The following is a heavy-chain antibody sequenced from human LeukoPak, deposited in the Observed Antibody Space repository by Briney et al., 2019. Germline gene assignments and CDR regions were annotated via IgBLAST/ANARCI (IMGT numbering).Heavy chain of an antibody. J-gene: IGHJ4*02. V-gene: IGHV3-66*04. Sequence: GGSLRLSCTASEFNVSSNYISWIRQAPGGGLEWLSVIYYNGITFYSDSVKGRFTISRDNSKNTVYLQMNSLRGEDTAIYYCARHAFRSQYNPNDLWGQGTLVTVSS. CDR1: EFNVSSNY. CDR3: ARHAFRSQYNPNDL. CDR2: IYYNGIT. D-gene: IGHD1-14*01.